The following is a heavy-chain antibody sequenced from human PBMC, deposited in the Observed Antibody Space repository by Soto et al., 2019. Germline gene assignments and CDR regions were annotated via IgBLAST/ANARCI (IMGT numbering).Heavy chain of an antibody. J-gene: IGHJ4*02. CDR1: GGSISSGGYY. CDR3: ARGKSSSWYDHFDY. CDR2: IYYSGST. V-gene: IGHV4-31*03. D-gene: IGHD6-13*01. Sequence: SETLSLTCTVSGGSISSGGYYWSWIRQHLGKGLEWIGYIYYSGSTNYNPSLKSRVTISVDKSKNQFSLKLSSVTAADTAVYYCARGKSSSWYDHFDYWGQGTXVTVSS.